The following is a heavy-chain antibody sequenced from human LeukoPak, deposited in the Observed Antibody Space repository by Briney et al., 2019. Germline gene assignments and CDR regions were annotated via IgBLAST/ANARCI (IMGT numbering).Heavy chain of an antibody. J-gene: IGHJ4*02. V-gene: IGHV1-3*01. CDR2: INAGNGNT. D-gene: IGHD2-15*01. CDR1: GYTFTSYA. Sequence: ASVKVSCKASGYTFTSYAMHWVRQAPGQRLEWMGWINAGNGNTKYSQKFQGRVTITRDTSASTAYMELSSLRSEDTAVYYCARRMSPGYCSGGSCFLIDYWGQETLVTVSS. CDR3: ARRMSPGYCSGGSCFLIDY.